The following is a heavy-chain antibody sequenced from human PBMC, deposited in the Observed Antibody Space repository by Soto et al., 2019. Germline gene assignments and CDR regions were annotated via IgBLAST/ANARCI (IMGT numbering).Heavy chain of an antibody. CDR1: GYTFTSYG. V-gene: IGHV1-18*01. Sequence: ASVKVSCKASGYTFTSYGISWVRQAPGQGLEWMGWISAYNGNTNYAQKLQGRVTMTTDTSTSTAYMELRSLRSDDTAVYYCAVTVVAFPPDYYFDYGGRETLVT. CDR3: AVTVVAFPPDYYFDY. D-gene: IGHD2-2*01. J-gene: IGHJ4*02. CDR2: ISAYNGNT.